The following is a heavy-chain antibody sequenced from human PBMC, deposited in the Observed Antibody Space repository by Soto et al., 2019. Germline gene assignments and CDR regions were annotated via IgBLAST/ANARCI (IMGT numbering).Heavy chain of an antibody. V-gene: IGHV4-31*03. CDR1: GGSISSVCHY. J-gene: IGHJ6*02. Sequence: PSQTLSLTCSVSGGSISSVCHYWTWIRQQPGNGLEWIWYISSGWSTDYNPSLKSGVTISVDRSKNQFSLKMSSVTAADTAIYYCAIESGGYDSSTRYRLVVLAQGTRVTVSS. CDR2: ISSGWST. CDR3: AIESGGYDSSTRYRLVV. D-gene: IGHD6-25*01.